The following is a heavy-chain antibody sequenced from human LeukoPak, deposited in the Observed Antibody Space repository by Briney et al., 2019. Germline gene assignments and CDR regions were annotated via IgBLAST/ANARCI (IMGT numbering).Heavy chain of an antibody. CDR1: GFTFSSYG. Sequence: GGSLRLSCAASGFTFSSYGMHWVRQAPGKGLEWVAVISYDGSNKYYGDSVKGRFTISRDNSKNTLYLQMNSLRADDTAVYYCAKDRLANVVRDGYGDYWGQGTLVTVSS. J-gene: IGHJ4*02. CDR3: AKDRLANVVRDGYGDY. V-gene: IGHV3-30*18. CDR2: ISYDGSNK. D-gene: IGHD5-24*01.